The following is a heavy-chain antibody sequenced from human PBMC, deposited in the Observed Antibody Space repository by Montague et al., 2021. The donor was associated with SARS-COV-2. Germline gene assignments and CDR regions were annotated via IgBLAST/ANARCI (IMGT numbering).Heavy chain of an antibody. D-gene: IGHD6-13*01. V-gene: IGHV4-59*01. CDR1: GGSINSYY. J-gene: IGHJ6*02. CDR2: IYYSGST. Sequence: SETLSLTCTVSGGSINSYYWSWIRQPPGKGLEWIGYIYYSGSTNYNPSLKSRVTISVDTSKNQFSLKLSSVTAADTAVYYCARAGQQLARYYYYGMDVWGQGTTVTVSS. CDR3: ARAGQQLARYYYYGMDV.